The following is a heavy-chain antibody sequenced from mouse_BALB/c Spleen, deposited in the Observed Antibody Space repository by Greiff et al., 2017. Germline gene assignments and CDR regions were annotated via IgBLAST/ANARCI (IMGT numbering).Heavy chain of an antibody. CDR1: GFTFSSYT. D-gene: IGHD2-1*01. CDR3: TRDYGNL. J-gene: IGHJ2*01. CDR2: ISSGGSYT. V-gene: IGHV5-6-4*01. Sequence: EVKLVESGGGLVKPGGSLKLSCAASGFTFSSYTMSWVRQTPEKRLEWVATISSGGSYTYYPDSVKGRFTISRDNAKNTLYLQMSSLKSEDTAMYYCTRDYGNLWGQGTTLTVSS.